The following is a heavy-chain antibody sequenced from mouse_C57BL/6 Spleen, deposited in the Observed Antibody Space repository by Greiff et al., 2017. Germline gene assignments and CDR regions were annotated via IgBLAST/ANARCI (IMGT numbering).Heavy chain of an antibody. Sequence: EVKVVESGGGLVKPGGSLKLSCAASGFTFSSYTMSWVRQTPEKRLEWVATISGGGGNTYYPDSVKGRFTISRDNAKNTLYLQMSSLRSEDTALYYCARPHDGYYRFAYWGQGTLVTVSA. D-gene: IGHD2-3*01. J-gene: IGHJ3*01. CDR3: ARPHDGYYRFAY. V-gene: IGHV5-9*01. CDR1: GFTFSSYT. CDR2: ISGGGGNT.